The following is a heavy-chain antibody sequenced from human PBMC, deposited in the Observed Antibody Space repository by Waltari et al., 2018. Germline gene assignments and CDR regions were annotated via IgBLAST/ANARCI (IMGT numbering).Heavy chain of an antibody. D-gene: IGHD2-15*01. CDR1: GGSLRSYY. CDR2: IYTSGST. Sequence: QVQLQESGPGLVKPSETLSLTFTVSGGSLRSYYWSWLRQPPAQGLEWIGRIYTSGSTNYNPALKSRVTMSVDTSKTQFSLKLSSVTAADTAVYYCARVQRYCSGGSCYPWFDPWGQGTLVTVSS. V-gene: IGHV4-4*07. CDR3: ARVQRYCSGGSCYPWFDP. J-gene: IGHJ5*02.